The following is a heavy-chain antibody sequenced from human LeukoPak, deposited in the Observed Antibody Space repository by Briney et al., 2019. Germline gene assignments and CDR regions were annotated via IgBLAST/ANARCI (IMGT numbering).Heavy chain of an antibody. CDR3: AKVPSTYCGGDCYLDI. CDR1: GFTFSSYA. J-gene: IGHJ3*02. Sequence: PGGSLRLSCAASGFTFSSYAMSWVRQAPGKGLEWVSAISGSGGSTYYADSVKGRFTISRDNSKNTLYLQMNSLRAEDTAVYYCAKVPSTYCGGDCYLDIWGQGTMVTVSS. D-gene: IGHD2-21*02. CDR2: ISGSGGST. V-gene: IGHV3-23*01.